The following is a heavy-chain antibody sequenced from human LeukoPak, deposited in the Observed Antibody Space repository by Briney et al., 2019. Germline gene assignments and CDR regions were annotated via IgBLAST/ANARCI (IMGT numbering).Heavy chain of an antibody. CDR2: MYTVGGR. D-gene: IGHD2-21*02. J-gene: IGHJ4*02. CDR3: TRGQSYCGADCYSD. V-gene: IGHV3-66*01. Sequence: VMYTVGGRYYGDSVKGRFTISRDNSKNTLFLQMNSLRVEDTALYYCTRGQSYCGADCYSDWGQGTLVTVSS.